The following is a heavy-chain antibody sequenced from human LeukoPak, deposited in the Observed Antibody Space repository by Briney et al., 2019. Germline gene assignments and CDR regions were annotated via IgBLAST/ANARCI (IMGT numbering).Heavy chain of an antibody. CDR1: GGSFSRYF. J-gene: IGHJ3*02. V-gene: IGHV4-59*01. CDR3: ARSSGYSYGLNAFDI. D-gene: IGHD5-18*01. Sequence: PSETLSLTCTVSGGSFSRYFWTWIRQTPGKGLEWIGYIDHSGSTNYSPSLQSRVTISIDTSKNQFSLKLNSVTAADTAVYYCARSSGYSYGLNAFDIWGQGTMVTVSS. CDR2: IDHSGST.